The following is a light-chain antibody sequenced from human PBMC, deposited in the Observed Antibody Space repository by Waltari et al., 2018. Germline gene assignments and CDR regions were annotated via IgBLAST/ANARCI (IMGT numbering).Light chain of an antibody. V-gene: IGKV3-15*01. Sequence: RRNSPATSAVSPGERANLSCRASQSVSSNLAWYQQKPGQAPRLLIYGASTRATGIPSRFSGSGSGTGVSLTIRRVQSEVFTVSSLQQCNNWRTFGQGTKVEIK. CDR3: QQCNNWRT. J-gene: IGKJ1*01. CDR1: QSVSSN. CDR2: GAS.